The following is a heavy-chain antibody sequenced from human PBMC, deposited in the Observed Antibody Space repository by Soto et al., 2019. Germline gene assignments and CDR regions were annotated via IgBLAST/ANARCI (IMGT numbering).Heavy chain of an antibody. CDR2: ISYDGSNK. CDR3: ARTHIPCSGGSCYAGNWFDP. D-gene: IGHD2-15*01. V-gene: IGHV3-30-3*01. Sequence: GGSLRLSCAASGFTFSSYAMHWVRQAPGKGLEWVAVISYDGSNKYYADSVKGRFTISRDNSKNTLYLQMNSLRAEDTAVYYCARTHIPCSGGSCYAGNWFDPWGQGTLVTVSS. J-gene: IGHJ5*02. CDR1: GFTFSSYA.